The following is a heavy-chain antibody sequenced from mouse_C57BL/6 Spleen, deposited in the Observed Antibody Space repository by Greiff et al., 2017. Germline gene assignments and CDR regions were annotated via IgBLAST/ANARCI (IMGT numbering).Heavy chain of an antibody. J-gene: IGHJ3*01. Sequence: VKLQQPGAELVRPGSSVKLSCKASGYTFTSYWMDWVKQRPGQGLEWIGNIYPSDSETHYNQKFKDKATLTVDRSSSTAYMQLSSLTSEDSAVYYCARENYYGSSPFAYWGQGTLVTVSA. V-gene: IGHV1-61*01. D-gene: IGHD1-1*01. CDR3: ARENYYGSSPFAY. CDR2: IYPSDSET. CDR1: GYTFTSYW.